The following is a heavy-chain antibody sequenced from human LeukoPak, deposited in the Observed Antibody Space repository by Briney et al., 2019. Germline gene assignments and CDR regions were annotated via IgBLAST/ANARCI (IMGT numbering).Heavy chain of an antibody. V-gene: IGHV3-23*01. CDR3: AKAPKWGSHKGYFDS. CDR2: FETAGTT. Sequence: PGGALRLSCAVSGFTFSDYAMSWGRQAPGRGLEGVSAFETAGTTYYADSVKGRFAISRDDSQNTLYKQMNSLRDEDTATYYCAKAPKWGSHKGYFDSWGQGTLVTVSS. J-gene: IGHJ4*02. D-gene: IGHD3-16*01. CDR1: GFTFSDYA.